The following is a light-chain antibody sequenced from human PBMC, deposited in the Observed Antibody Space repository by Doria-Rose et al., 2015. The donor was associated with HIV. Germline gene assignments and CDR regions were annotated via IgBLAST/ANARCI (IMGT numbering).Light chain of an antibody. CDR1: QTVSTY. CDR3: QQTHSSPPWT. Sequence: DIGLTQSPSSLSASIGDRVTITCRAGQTVSTYLNWFQQEPGKAPKLLIYAASRLQSGVPSRFSGSGSGTDFTLTISGLQPGDFATYYCQQTHSSPPWTFGQGAKVE. J-gene: IGKJ1*01. CDR2: AAS. V-gene: IGKV1-39*01.